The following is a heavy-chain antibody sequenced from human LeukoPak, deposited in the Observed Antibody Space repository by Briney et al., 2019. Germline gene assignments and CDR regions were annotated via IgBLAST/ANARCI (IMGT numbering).Heavy chain of an antibody. CDR3: ARAYCGSSGYLPGALDY. Sequence: SVTVSCMASGCSFTIPYMQSVRQAPGQGLEWMGTINPSGGSTSYAQKFQGRVTMTRDTSTSTVYMELSSLRSEDPAVYYCARAYCGSSGYLPGALDYWGEG. D-gene: IGHD6-25*01. J-gene: IGHJ4*02. CDR1: GCSFTIPY. V-gene: IGHV1-46*01. CDR2: INPSGGST.